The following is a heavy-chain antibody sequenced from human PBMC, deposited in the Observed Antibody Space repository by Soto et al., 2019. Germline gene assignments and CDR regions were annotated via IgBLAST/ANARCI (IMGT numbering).Heavy chain of an antibody. Sequence: PSETLSLTCTISGGSPSYYYWTWIRQPPGKGLEWIGNIDNSGRTTYNPSLKSRVTISVDTSNNQFSLKLSSVTAADTAIYYCTRGPRADSSGTGAHWGQGTPVTVSS. J-gene: IGHJ4*02. V-gene: IGHV4-59*12. CDR3: TRGPRADSSGTGAH. CDR2: IDNSGRT. D-gene: IGHD1-26*01. CDR1: GGSPSYYY.